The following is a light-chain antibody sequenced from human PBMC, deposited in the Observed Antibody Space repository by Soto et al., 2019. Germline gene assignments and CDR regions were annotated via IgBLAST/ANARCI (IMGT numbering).Light chain of an antibody. CDR3: QQYNTYSWT. CDR2: DAS. V-gene: IGKV1-5*01. CDR1: QSIEKY. Sequence: DILMTQSPSTLSASVGERVTISCRASQSIEKYLAWYQQKPGKAPKLLIYDASTLETGVPSRLRGSGSGAEFTLAISSLQPDDFATYYCQQYNTYSWTFGQGTKVEIK. J-gene: IGKJ1*01.